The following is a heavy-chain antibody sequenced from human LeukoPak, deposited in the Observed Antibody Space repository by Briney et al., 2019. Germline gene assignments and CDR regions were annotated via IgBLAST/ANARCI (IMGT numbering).Heavy chain of an antibody. CDR2: INHSGST. V-gene: IGHV4-34*01. Sequence: SETLSLTCAVYGGSFSGYYWSWIRQPPGKGLEWIGEINHSGSTNYNPSLKSRVTISVDTSKNQFSLKLSSVTAADTAVYYCARLSALRYFDWLLSPYYYYMDVWGKGTTVTISS. CDR1: GGSFSGYY. CDR3: ARLSALRYFDWLLSPYYYYMDV. J-gene: IGHJ6*03. D-gene: IGHD3-9*01.